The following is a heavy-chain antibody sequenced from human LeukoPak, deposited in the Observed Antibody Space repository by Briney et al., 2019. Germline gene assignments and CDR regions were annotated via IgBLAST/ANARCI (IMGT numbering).Heavy chain of an antibody. CDR3: ARDYYDSSGYWPDAFDI. CDR1: GFTFSSYG. J-gene: IGHJ3*02. CDR2: ISYDGSNK. D-gene: IGHD3-22*01. Sequence: GGSLRLSCAASGFTFSSYGMHWVRQAPGKGLEWVAVISYDGSNKYYADSVKGRFTISRDNSKNTLYLQMNSLRAEDTAVHYCARDYYDSSGYWPDAFDIWGQGTMVTVSS. V-gene: IGHV3-30*03.